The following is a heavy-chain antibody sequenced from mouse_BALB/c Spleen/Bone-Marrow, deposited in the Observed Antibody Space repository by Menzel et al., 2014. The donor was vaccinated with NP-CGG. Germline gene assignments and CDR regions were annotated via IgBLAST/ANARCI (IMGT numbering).Heavy chain of an antibody. D-gene: IGHD2-1*01. J-gene: IGHJ3*01. CDR3: AIPIYYGNYEGFHY. Sequence: QVQLQQSGPELVRPGVSVKISCKGSGYTFTDYAMHWVKQSPAKSLEWIGVISTYSGNTNYNQKFKGKATMTVDKSSSTAYMELARLTSKDSATYYCAIPIYYGNYEGFHYWGQGTLVTVSA. V-gene: IGHV1-67*01. CDR2: ISTYSGNT. CDR1: GYTFTDYA.